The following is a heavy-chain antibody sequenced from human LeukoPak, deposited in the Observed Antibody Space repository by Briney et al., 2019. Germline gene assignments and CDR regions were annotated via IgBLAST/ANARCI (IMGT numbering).Heavy chain of an antibody. CDR2: ISSSGSTR. J-gene: IGHJ4*02. Sequence: PGGSLRLSCAASGFTFSSNEMNWVRQAPGKGLEWVSYISSSGSTRYYADFVKGRFTISRDNAKNSLYLQMNSLGAEDTAVYYCAKDRHCNDAGCHQNYLDYWGQGTVITVSS. CDR1: GFTFSSNE. V-gene: IGHV3-48*03. CDR3: AKDRHCNDAGCHQNYLDY. D-gene: IGHD2-15*01.